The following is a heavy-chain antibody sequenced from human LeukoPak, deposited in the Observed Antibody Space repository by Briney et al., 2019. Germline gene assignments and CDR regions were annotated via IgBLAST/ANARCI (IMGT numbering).Heavy chain of an antibody. CDR3: ARVGGQWLKAFDI. J-gene: IGHJ3*02. Sequence: GSSVTVSCKASGGTFSSYAISWVRQAPGQGLEWMGRIIPILGIANYAQKFQGRVTITADKSTSTAYMELSSLRSEDTAVYYCARVGGQWLKAFDIWGQGTMVTVSS. CDR1: GGTFSSYA. D-gene: IGHD6-19*01. CDR2: IIPILGIA. V-gene: IGHV1-69*04.